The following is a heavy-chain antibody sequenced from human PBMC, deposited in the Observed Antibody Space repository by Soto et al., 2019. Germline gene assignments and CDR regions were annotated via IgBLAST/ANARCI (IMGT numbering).Heavy chain of an antibody. CDR2: MSHVGNIK. CDR1: GFTFSNYG. CDR3: AKEDTSVAPSAFDY. D-gene: IGHD5-18*01. V-gene: IGHV3-30*18. Sequence: HPGGSLRLSCVASGFTFSNYGMHWVRQAPDKGLEWVAFMSHVGNIKAYADSVKGRFTISRDNSKNTLYLEMNTLKPEDTAVFYCAKEDTSVAPSAFDYWGQGTLVTVSS. J-gene: IGHJ4*02.